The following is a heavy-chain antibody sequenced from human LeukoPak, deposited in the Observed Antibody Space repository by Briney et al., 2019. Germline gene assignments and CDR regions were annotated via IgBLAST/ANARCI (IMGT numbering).Heavy chain of an antibody. CDR3: ARGAPWMGYCSGGSCYPKWFDY. Sequence: SETLSLTCTVSGGSISSYYWSWIRQPAGKGLEWIGRIYSSGSTNYNPSLKSRVTISVDTSKNQFSLKLSSVTAADTAVYYCARGAPWMGYCSGGSCYPKWFDYWGQGTLVTVSS. V-gene: IGHV4-4*07. J-gene: IGHJ4*02. CDR1: GGSISSYY. CDR2: IYSSGST. D-gene: IGHD2-15*01.